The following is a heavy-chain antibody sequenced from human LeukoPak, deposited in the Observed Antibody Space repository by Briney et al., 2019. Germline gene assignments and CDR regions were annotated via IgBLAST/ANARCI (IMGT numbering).Heavy chain of an antibody. J-gene: IGHJ5*02. CDR2: VYYSGRT. D-gene: IGHD3-3*01. V-gene: IGHV4-39*02. CDR3: ARGPLRILEWQSTSLLYNWFDP. CDR1: GGSISSSSYY. Sequence: SETLSLTCTVSGGSISSSSYYWGWIRQPPGKELQWIASVYYSGRTNYSPSHKTRVTISVDTSEEQFSLQLNSVTAADTAVYYCARGPLRILEWQSTSLLYNWFDPWGQGTLVTVSS.